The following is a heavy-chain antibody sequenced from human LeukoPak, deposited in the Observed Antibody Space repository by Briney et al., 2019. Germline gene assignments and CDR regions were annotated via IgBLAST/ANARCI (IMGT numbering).Heavy chain of an antibody. V-gene: IGHV4-59*12. J-gene: IGHJ4*02. CDR3: ARGRGTLLRYFD. CDR2: IYYSGST. CDR1: GGSINTYY. D-gene: IGHD3-9*01. Sequence: SETLSLTCTVSGGSINTYYWSWIRQHPGKGLEWIGYIYYSGSTYYNPSLKSRVTISVDTSKNQFSLKLSSVTAADTAVYYCARGRGTLLRYFDWGQGTLVTVSS.